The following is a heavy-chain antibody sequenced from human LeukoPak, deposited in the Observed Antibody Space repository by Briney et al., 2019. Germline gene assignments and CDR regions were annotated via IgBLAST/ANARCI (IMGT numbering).Heavy chain of an antibody. CDR2: ISSTGNTI. V-gene: IGHV3-48*03. J-gene: IGHJ4*02. CDR1: GFTVSSNY. CDR3: ARGRYCSGHNCYFDY. Sequence: GGSLRLSCAASGFTVSSNYMNWVRQAPGKGLEWISYISSTGNTIYYVDSVQGRSTISRDNANNSLFLQMNSLRAEDTAVYYCARGRYCSGHNCYFDYWGQGTLVTVSS. D-gene: IGHD2-15*01.